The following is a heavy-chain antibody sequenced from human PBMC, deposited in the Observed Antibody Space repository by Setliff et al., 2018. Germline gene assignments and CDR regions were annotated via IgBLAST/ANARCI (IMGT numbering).Heavy chain of an antibody. D-gene: IGHD2-2*01. J-gene: IGHJ5*02. V-gene: IGHV4-59*02. CDR1: GGSVRGYY. CDR3: ARGGGGYHAAS. CDR2: ISYSGIT. Sequence: SLTCTVSGGSVRGYYWSWIRQPPGKGLEWIGFISYSGITTYNVSLRSRVSISVDTSKNQLSLTLSSVTAADTAVYYCARGGGGYHAASWGQGILVTAPQ.